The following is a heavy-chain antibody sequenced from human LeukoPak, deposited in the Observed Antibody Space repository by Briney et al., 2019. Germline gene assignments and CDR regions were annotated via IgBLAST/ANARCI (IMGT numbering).Heavy chain of an antibody. Sequence: GGSLRLCCAASGFTFSSYAMNWVRQAPGKGLEWVSTISGDGGSTHYADSVKGRFTISRANSKNRLFLQMNSLRAEDTAVYYCAKSGSRDWDYFEYWGQGTLVTASS. CDR1: GFTFSSYA. V-gene: IGHV3-23*01. D-gene: IGHD6-19*01. J-gene: IGHJ4*02. CDR3: AKSGSRDWDYFEY. CDR2: ISGDGGST.